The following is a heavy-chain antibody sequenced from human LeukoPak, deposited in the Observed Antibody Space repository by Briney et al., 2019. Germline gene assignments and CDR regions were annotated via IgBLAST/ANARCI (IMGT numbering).Heavy chain of an antibody. V-gene: IGHV3-74*01. CDR1: GFTFSRYW. J-gene: IGHJ4*02. CDR3: ARGGQYMGYGTDY. Sequence: GGSLRLSCAASGFTFSRYWMHRVRQAPGKGLVWVSRIYSDGSSTSYADSVKGRFTISRDNAKNTLYLQMNSLRVEDTAVYYCARGGQYMGYGTDYWGQGTLVTVSS. CDR2: IYSDGSST. D-gene: IGHD3-16*01.